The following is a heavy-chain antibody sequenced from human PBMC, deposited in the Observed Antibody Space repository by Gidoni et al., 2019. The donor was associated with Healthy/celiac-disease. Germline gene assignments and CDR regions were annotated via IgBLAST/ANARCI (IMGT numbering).Heavy chain of an antibody. CDR3: AKGPRMTFHSIYYYYMDV. Sequence: EVQLVESGGGLVQPGRSLRLSCAASGFTFDDYTMHWVRQAPGKGLEWVSGISWNSGSIGYADSVKGRFTISRDNAKNSLYLQMNSLRAEDTALYYCAKGPRMTFHSIYYYYMDVWGKGTTVTVSS. J-gene: IGHJ6*03. CDR2: ISWNSGSI. CDR1: GFTFDDYT. D-gene: IGHD2-15*01. V-gene: IGHV3-9*01.